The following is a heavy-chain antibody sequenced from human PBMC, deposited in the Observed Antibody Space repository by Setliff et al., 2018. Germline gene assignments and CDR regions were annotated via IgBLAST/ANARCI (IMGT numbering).Heavy chain of an antibody. D-gene: IGHD3-3*01. V-gene: IGHV4-39*07. CDR1: GGPINSDRYY. CDR3: ARGYYNFLSGYYTPYYFDY. J-gene: IGHJ4*02. Sequence: SETLSLTCTVSGGPINSDRYYWGWIRQPPGKGLEWIGSMYSSGSTYYNPSLKSRVTISVDTSKNQFSLKLSPVTAADTAVYFCARGYYNFLSGYYTPYYFDYWGQGTLVTVSS. CDR2: MYSSGST.